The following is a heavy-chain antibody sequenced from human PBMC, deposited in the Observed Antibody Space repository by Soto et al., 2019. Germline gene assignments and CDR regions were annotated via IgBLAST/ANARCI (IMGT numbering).Heavy chain of an antibody. V-gene: IGHV5-10-1*01. CDR3: ARRSLGHQLYNDHRMYF. CDR1: GYSFTNYW. CDR2: IAPTDSYS. Sequence: PGASLKISCKGSGYSFTNYWVSWVRQMPGKGLEWMGRIAPTDSYSYYSPSFQGHVTFSVDKSISTAYLQWNSLNASDTAMYYRARRSLGHQLYNDHRMYFWGQGTSVTVSS. J-gene: IGHJ6*02. D-gene: IGHD3-3*01.